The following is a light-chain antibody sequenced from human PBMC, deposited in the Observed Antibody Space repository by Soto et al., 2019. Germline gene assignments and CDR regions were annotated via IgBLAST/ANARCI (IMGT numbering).Light chain of an antibody. J-gene: IGKJ4*01. Sequence: DIQMTQSPSTLSASVGDTVTVTCRASQSVSGWLAWYQQKPGEAPKLLIYDASALPSGVPSRFSGSGSGADFTLTISSLQPEDFATYYCQQYNSYPLTFGGGTKVDIK. CDR3: QQYNSYPLT. CDR1: QSVSGW. V-gene: IGKV1-5*01. CDR2: DAS.